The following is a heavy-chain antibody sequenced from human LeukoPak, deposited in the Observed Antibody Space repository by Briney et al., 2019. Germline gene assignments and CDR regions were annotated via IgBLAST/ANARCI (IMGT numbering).Heavy chain of an antibody. J-gene: IGHJ6*03. Sequence: PVASVKVSCKASGYTFTSYGISWVRQAPGQGLEWMGWISAYNGNTNYAQKLQGRVTMTTDTSTSTAYIELRSLRSDDTAVYYCARDEGSSGYYLGYYYYYMDVWGKGTTVTISS. CDR3: ARDEGSSGYYLGYYYYYMDV. CDR1: GYTFTSYG. CDR2: ISAYNGNT. V-gene: IGHV1-18*01. D-gene: IGHD3-22*01.